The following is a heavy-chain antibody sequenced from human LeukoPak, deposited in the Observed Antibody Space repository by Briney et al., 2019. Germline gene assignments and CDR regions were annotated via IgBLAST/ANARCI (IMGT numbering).Heavy chain of an antibody. CDR2: IFGSGGSA. J-gene: IGHJ4*02. CDR3: AKTTTGYSSGRYPAWPVDY. CDR1: GFTFSSYA. D-gene: IGHD6-19*01. V-gene: IGHV3-23*01. Sequence: WGSLRLSCAASGFTFSSYALYWVRQAPGKGLEWVSGIFGSGGSAHYADSVKGRFTISRDNSKNTVYLQMDSLRAEDTAVYYCAKTTTGYSSGRYPAWPVDYWGQGTLVTVSS.